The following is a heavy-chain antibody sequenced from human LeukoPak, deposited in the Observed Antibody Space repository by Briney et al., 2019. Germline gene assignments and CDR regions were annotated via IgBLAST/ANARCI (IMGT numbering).Heavy chain of an antibody. D-gene: IGHD3-3*01. CDR1: GYTFTSYY. J-gene: IGHJ6*02. V-gene: IGHV1-8*02. Sequence: GASVKVSCKASGYTFTSYYMHWVRQATGQGLEWMGWMNPNSGNTGYAQKFQGRVTMTRNTSISTAYMELSSLRSEDTAVYYCARGGFEDFWSGYYASRYYYYGMDVWGQGTTVTVSS. CDR3: ARGGFEDFWSGYYASRYYYYGMDV. CDR2: MNPNSGNT.